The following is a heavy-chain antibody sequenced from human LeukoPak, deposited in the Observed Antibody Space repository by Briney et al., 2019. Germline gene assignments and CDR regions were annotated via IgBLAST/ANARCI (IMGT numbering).Heavy chain of an antibody. Sequence: GGSLRLSCAASGFTFSSYWMHWVRQAPGKGLVWVSRINSDGSSTSYADSVKGRFTISRDNAKNTLYLQMNGLRAEDTAVYYCARVEYSYAAEDYWGQGTLVTVSS. V-gene: IGHV3-74*01. D-gene: IGHD5-18*01. CDR2: INSDGSST. CDR3: ARVEYSYAAEDY. CDR1: GFTFSSYW. J-gene: IGHJ4*02.